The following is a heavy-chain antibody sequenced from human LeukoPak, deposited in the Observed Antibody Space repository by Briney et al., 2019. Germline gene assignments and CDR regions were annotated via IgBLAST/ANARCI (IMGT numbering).Heavy chain of an antibody. CDR3: ARGSRVIDY. Sequence: GGSLRLSCAASGFTFSDYYMSWIRQAPGKGLEWVSIVSSSGSYTMSADSVKGRFTISRDNAKNSLHLQMNSLRAEDTAVYYCARGSRVIDYWGQGTLVTVSS. D-gene: IGHD2-15*01. V-gene: IGHV3-11*05. CDR1: GFTFSDYY. J-gene: IGHJ4*02. CDR2: VSSSGSYT.